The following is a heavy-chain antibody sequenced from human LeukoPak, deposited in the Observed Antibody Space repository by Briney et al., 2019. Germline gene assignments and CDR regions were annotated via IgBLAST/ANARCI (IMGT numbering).Heavy chain of an antibody. V-gene: IGHV1-18*01. CDR3: SRGIIGGHDFDY. J-gene: IGHJ4*02. CDR1: GYTFTSYG. CDR2: ISAYNGNT. D-gene: IGHD3-10*01. Sequence: ASVKVSCKASGYTFTSYGISWVRQAPGQGLEWMGWISAYNGNTNYAQKLQGRVTMARDTSISTAYVELSRLTSDDTAVYYCSRGIIGGHDFDYWGQGTLFTVSS.